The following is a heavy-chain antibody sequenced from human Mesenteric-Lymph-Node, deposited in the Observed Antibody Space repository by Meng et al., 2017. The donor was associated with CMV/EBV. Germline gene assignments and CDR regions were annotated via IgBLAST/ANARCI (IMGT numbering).Heavy chain of an antibody. Sequence: ASVKVSCKASGYTFTSYGISWVRQAPGQGLEWMGWISAYNGNTNYAQKLQGRVTMTTDTSTTTAYMELRSLRSDDTAVYYCAKAYYSSRSYYNVGDAFDIWGQGTTVTVSS. D-gene: IGHD3-10*01. CDR2: ISAYNGNT. CDR3: AKAYYSSRSYYNVGDAFDI. V-gene: IGHV1-18*01. CDR1: GYTFTSYG. J-gene: IGHJ3*02.